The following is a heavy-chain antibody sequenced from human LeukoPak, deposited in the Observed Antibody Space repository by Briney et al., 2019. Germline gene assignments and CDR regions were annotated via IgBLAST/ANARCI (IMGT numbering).Heavy chain of an antibody. J-gene: IGHJ6*03. CDR3: ARAHAYCGGDCYRNYYYYMDV. V-gene: IGHV4-34*01. CDR2: INHSGST. Sequence: SETLSLTCTVYGGSFSGYYWSWIRQPPGKGLEWIGEINHSGSTNYNPSLKSRVTISVDTSKNQFSLKLSSVTAADTAVYYCARAHAYCGGDCYRNYYYYMDVWGKGTTVTVSS. D-gene: IGHD2-21*02. CDR1: GGSFSGYY.